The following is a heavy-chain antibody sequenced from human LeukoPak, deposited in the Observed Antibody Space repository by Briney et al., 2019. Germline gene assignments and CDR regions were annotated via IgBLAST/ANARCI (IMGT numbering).Heavy chain of an antibody. D-gene: IGHD1-1*01. CDR3: ARDGVPPETGFDP. CDR1: GGSISSYY. V-gene: IGHV4-59*12. J-gene: IGHJ5*02. CDR2: IYYSGST. Sequence: PSETLSLTCTVSGGSISSYYWSWLRQPPGKGLEWIGYIYYSGSTYYNPFLKSRVTISVDTSKNQFSLKLSSVTAADTAVYYCARDGVPPETGFDPWGQGTLVTVSS.